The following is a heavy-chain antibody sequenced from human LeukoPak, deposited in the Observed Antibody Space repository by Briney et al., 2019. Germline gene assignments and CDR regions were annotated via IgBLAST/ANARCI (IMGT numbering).Heavy chain of an antibody. J-gene: IGHJ4*02. CDR2: ISYDGSDK. V-gene: IGHV3-30*18. Sequence: GSLRLSCAASGFTFSRSGMHWVRQAPGKGLEWMTVISYDGSDKYYADSVKGRLTISRDNSKNTLYVEMNSLTPEDTAVYYCAKGSGYSYGPIDYWGQGTLVTVSS. D-gene: IGHD5-18*01. CDR3: AKGSGYSYGPIDY. CDR1: GFTFSRSG.